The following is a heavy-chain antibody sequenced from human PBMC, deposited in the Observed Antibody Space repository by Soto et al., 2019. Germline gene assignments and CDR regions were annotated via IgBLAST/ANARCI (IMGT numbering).Heavy chain of an antibody. J-gene: IGHJ5*01. Sequence: PSETLSLTCTVSGDSVISGSYYWSWVRQPPGKGLEWIGYISYSGSTNYNASLKSRLTISIDTSKSQFSLKLSSVTAADTAIYYRATTLTTTFWFDSWGQGALVTVSS. D-gene: IGHD4-4*01. CDR2: ISYSGST. CDR1: GDSVISGSYY. V-gene: IGHV4-61*01. CDR3: ATTLTTTFWFDS.